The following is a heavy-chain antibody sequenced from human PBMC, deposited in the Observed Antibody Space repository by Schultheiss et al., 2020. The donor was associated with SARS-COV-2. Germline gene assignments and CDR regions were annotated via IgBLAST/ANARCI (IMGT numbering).Heavy chain of an antibody. D-gene: IGHD2-15*01. CDR2: IYSGGST. CDR3: AKHASYCSGGSCYSFDS. V-gene: IGHV3-53*01. CDR1: GFTVSSNY. Sequence: GGSLRLSCAASGFTVSSNYMSWVRQAPGKGLEWVSVIYSGGSTYYADSVKGRFTISRDNSRNTLYLQMNSLRAADTALYYCAKHASYCSGGSCYSFDSWGQGTQVTVSS. J-gene: IGHJ4*02.